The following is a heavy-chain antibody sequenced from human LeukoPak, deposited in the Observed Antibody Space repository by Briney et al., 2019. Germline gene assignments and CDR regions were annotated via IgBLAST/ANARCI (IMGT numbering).Heavy chain of an antibody. CDR1: GYTFTSYY. CDR2: INPSGGST. D-gene: IGHD3-22*01. Sequence: ASVKVSCKASGYTFTSYYMHWVRQAPGQGLEWMGIINPSGGSTSYAQKFQGRVTMTRDTSTSTVYMELSSLRPEDTAVYHCARDSSGYYRTLDYWGQGTLVTVSS. V-gene: IGHV1-46*01. CDR3: ARDSSGYYRTLDY. J-gene: IGHJ4*02.